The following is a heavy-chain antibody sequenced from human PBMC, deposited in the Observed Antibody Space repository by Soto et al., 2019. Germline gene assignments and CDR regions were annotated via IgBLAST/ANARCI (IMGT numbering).Heavy chain of an antibody. V-gene: IGHV1-69*13. CDR1: GGTFSSYA. CDR2: IIPIFGTA. J-gene: IGHJ3*02. D-gene: IGHD5-18*01. Sequence: SVNVSCKASGGTFSSYAISWVRQAPGQGLEWMGGIIPIFGTANYAQKFQGRVTITADESTSTAYMELSSLRSEDTAVYYCARGCGDSYGSGAFEIWGQGTMVTVSS. CDR3: ARGCGDSYGSGAFEI.